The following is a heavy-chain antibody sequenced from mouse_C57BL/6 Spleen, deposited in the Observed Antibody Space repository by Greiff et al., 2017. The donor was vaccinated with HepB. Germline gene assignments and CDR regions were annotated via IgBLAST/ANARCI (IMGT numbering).Heavy chain of an antibody. CDR2: INPGSGGT. Sequence: QVQLQQPGAELVKPGASVKVSCKASGYTFTSYWMHWVKQRPGQGLEWIGVINPGSGGTNYNEKFKGKATLTADKSSSTAYMQLSSLTSEDSAVYFCARSPYYGPDYWGQGTTLTVSS. V-gene: IGHV1-53*01. J-gene: IGHJ2*01. D-gene: IGHD1-1*01. CDR3: ARSPYYGPDY. CDR1: GYTFTSYW.